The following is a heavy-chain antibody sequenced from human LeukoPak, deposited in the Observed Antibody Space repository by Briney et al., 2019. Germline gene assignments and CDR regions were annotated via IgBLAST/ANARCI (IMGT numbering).Heavy chain of an antibody. Sequence: PSETLSLTCAIYGGSFSGYYWSWIRQPPGKGLEWIGEINHSGSTNYNPSLKSRVTISVDTSKNQFSLKLSSVTAADTAVYYCARRSRKLVRPSAFDIWGQGTMVTVSS. CDR1: GGSFSGYY. J-gene: IGHJ3*02. D-gene: IGHD3-16*01. V-gene: IGHV4-34*01. CDR2: INHSGST. CDR3: ARRSRKLVRPSAFDI.